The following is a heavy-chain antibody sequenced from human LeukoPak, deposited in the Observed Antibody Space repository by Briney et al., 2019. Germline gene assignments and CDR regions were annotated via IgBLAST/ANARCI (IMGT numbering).Heavy chain of an antibody. Sequence: PGGSLRLSCAASGFTFSSYGMHWVRQAPGKGLEWVAVIWYDGSNKYYADSVKGRFTISRDNSKNTLYLQMNSLRAEDTAVYYCARDRMTTVTTRELGFDYWGQGTLVTVSS. D-gene: IGHD4-17*01. V-gene: IGHV3-33*01. J-gene: IGHJ4*02. CDR2: IWYDGSNK. CDR1: GFTFSSYG. CDR3: ARDRMTTVTTRELGFDY.